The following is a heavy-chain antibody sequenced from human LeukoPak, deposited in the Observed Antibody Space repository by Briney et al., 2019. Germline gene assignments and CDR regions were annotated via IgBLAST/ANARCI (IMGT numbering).Heavy chain of an antibody. Sequence: SESLSLTCTVSGGSVSSVGYYWSWIREPPGKGLEWIGYVYYSGNTNYNPSLKSRVTISVDTSKNQFSLKLSSVTAADTAVYYCARDYYDSSGYYDYWGQGALVTVSS. J-gene: IGHJ4*02. CDR3: ARDYYDSSGYYDY. D-gene: IGHD3-22*01. CDR2: VYYSGNT. CDR1: GGSVSSVGYY. V-gene: IGHV4-61*08.